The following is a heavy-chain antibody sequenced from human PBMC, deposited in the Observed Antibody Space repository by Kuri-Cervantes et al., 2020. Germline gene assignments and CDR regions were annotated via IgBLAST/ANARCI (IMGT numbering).Heavy chain of an antibody. D-gene: IGHD5-12*01. J-gene: IGHJ6*02. Sequence: GESLKISCAASGFTFSSYSMNWVRQAPGKGLEWVSYISSSSSTIYYADSVKGRFTISRDNAKNSLYLQMNSLRDEDTAVYYCARQEKGIVATYRHYYYYGMDVWGQGTTGTESS. CDR1: GFTFSSYS. V-gene: IGHV3-48*02. CDR3: ARQEKGIVATYRHYYYYGMDV. CDR2: ISSSSSTI.